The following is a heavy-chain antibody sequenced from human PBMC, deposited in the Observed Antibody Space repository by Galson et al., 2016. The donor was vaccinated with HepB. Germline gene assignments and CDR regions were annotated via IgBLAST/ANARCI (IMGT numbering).Heavy chain of an antibody. V-gene: IGHV1-3*01. CDR1: GYTFTNYA. CDR2: INAGYGNT. Sequence: SVKVSCKASGYTFTNYAIHWVRQAPGQRLEWMGWINAGYGNTNYSPKFQGRVTITRDTSASTAFMELRSLRSEDTAVYYCAREGQLLWFGAFKYYFDYWGQGTLVTVSS. D-gene: IGHD3-10*01. CDR3: AREGQLLWFGAFKYYFDY. J-gene: IGHJ4*02.